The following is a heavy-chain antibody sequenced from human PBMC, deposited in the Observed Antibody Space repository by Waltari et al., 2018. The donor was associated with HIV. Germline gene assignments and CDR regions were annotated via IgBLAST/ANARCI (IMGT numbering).Heavy chain of an antibody. CDR2: IYTSGST. CDR3: ARGYYGRGDV. D-gene: IGHD3-10*02. CDR1: GGSIRSYY. Sequence: QVQLQESGPGLVKPSETLSPNGTVSGGSIRSYYWSWIRQPAGKGLEWIGRIYTSGSTNYNPSLKSRVTMSLDTSKNQFSLKLSSVTAADTAVYYCARGYYGRGDVWGQGTTVTVSS. V-gene: IGHV4-4*07. J-gene: IGHJ6*02.